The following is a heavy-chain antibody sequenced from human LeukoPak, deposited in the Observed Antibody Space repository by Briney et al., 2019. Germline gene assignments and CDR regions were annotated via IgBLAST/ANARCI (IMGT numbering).Heavy chain of an antibody. V-gene: IGHV4-34*01. D-gene: IGHD6-13*01. CDR3: ARVSSSWDYYYYYMDV. CDR1: GGSISSYY. Sequence: SETLSLTCTVSGGSISSYYWSWIRQPPGKGLEWIGEINHSGSTNYTPSLKSRVTISVDTSKNQFSLKLSSVTAADTAVYYCARVSSSWDYYYYYMDVWGKGTTVTISS. CDR2: INHSGST. J-gene: IGHJ6*03.